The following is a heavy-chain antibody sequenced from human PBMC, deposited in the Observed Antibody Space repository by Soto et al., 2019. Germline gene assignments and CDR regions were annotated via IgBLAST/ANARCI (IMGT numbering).Heavy chain of an antibody. Sequence: QVPLVESGGGVVQPGRSLRLSCAASGFTFSSYGMHWVRQAPGKGLEWVAVISYDGSNKYYADSVKGRFTISRDNSKNTLYLQMNSLRAEDTAVYYCAKDLAIFGVVPSSSWFDPWGQGTLVTVSS. V-gene: IGHV3-30*18. J-gene: IGHJ5*02. CDR1: GFTFSSYG. CDR3: AKDLAIFGVVPSSSWFDP. CDR2: ISYDGSNK. D-gene: IGHD3-3*01.